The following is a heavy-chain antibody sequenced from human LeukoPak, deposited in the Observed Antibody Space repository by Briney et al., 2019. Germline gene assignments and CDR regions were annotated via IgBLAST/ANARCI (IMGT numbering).Heavy chain of an antibody. J-gene: IGHJ6*03. Sequence: GGSLRLSCAASGFTFSSYSMHWVRQAPGKGLEWVSSISSSSSHIYYADLVKGRFTISRDNAKNSLHLQMDNLRAEDTAVYYCAKIGSTFYYYYMDVWGKGTTVTVSS. D-gene: IGHD2/OR15-2a*01. V-gene: IGHV3-21*04. CDR2: ISSSSSHI. CDR3: AKIGSTFYYYYMDV. CDR1: GFTFSSYS.